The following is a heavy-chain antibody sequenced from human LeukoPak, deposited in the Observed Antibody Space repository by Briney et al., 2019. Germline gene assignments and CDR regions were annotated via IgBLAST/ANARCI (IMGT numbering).Heavy chain of an antibody. CDR3: ARIRDASNWYFDL. D-gene: IGHD5-24*01. CDR2: IWYDGSSQ. Sequence: PGGSLRLSCAASGFTFSSYGMYWVRQAPGKGLECVAVIWYDGSSQFYADSVKGRFTISRDNSKNTLYLQMNTLRAEDTAVYYCARIRDASNWYFDLWGRGTLVTVSS. J-gene: IGHJ2*01. CDR1: GFTFSSYG. V-gene: IGHV3-33*07.